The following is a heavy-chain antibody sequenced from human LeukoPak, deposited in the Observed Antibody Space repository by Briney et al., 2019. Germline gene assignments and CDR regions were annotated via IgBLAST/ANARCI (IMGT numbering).Heavy chain of an antibody. CDR2: ISYDGSNK. V-gene: IGHV3-30*18. J-gene: IGHJ4*02. CDR3: AKVLDYYDSSGYGKFDY. CDR1: GFTFSSYG. D-gene: IGHD3-22*01. Sequence: GGSLRLSCAASGFTFSSYGMHWVRQAPGKGLEWVAVISYDGSNKYYADSVKGRFTISRDNSKNTLYLQMNSLRAEDTAVYYCAKVLDYYDSSGYGKFDYWGQGTLVTVSS.